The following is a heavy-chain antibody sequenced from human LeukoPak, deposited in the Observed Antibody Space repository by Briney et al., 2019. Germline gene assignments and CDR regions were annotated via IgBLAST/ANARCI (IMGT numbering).Heavy chain of an antibody. CDR2: ISYDGSNK. J-gene: IGHJ3*02. D-gene: IGHD3-16*02. V-gene: IGHV3-30*04. CDR1: GFTFSSYA. Sequence: GGSLRLCCAASGFTFSSYAMHWVRQAPGKGLEWVAVISYDGSNKYYADSVKGRLTISRDNSKNTLYLQMNSLRAEDTAVYYCAATESGYDYVWGSYPGDAFDIWGQGTMVTVSS. CDR3: AATESGYDYVWGSYPGDAFDI.